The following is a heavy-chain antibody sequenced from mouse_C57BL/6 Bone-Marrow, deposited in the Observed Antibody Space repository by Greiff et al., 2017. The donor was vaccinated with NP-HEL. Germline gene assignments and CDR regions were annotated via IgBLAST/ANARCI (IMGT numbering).Heavy chain of an antibody. CDR3: ARGDYYGIRGV. Sequence: QVQLQQPGAELVKPGASVKLSCKASGYTFTSYWMQWVKQRPGQGLEWIGEIDPSDSYTNYNQKFKGKATLTVDTSSSTAYMQLSSLTSEDSAVYYCARGDYYGIRGVWGTGTTVTVSS. V-gene: IGHV1-50*01. CDR2: IDPSDSYT. CDR1: GYTFTSYW. J-gene: IGHJ1*03. D-gene: IGHD1-1*01.